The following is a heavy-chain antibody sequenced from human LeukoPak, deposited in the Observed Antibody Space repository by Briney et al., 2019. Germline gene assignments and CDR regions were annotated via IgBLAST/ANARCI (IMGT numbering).Heavy chain of an antibody. D-gene: IGHD2-2*01. J-gene: IGHJ6*02. CDR3: ASGLQYCSSTSCPFLYYYGMDV. CDR1: GYTFTGYY. V-gene: IGHV1-69*13. Sequence: SVKVSCKASGYTFTGYYMHWVRQAPGQGLEWMGGIIPIFGTANYAQKFQGRVTITADESTSTAYMELSSLRSEDTAVYYCASGLQYCSSTSCPFLYYYGMDVWGQGTTVTVSS. CDR2: IIPIFGTA.